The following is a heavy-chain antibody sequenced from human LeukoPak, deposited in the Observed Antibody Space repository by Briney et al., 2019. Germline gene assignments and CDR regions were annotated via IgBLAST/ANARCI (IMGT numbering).Heavy chain of an antibody. D-gene: IGHD3-3*01. CDR2: IYYSGST. J-gene: IGHJ4*02. CDR3: ARVHKQTIFGVVKSLYFDY. CDR1: GGSVSSGSYY. V-gene: IGHV4-61*01. Sequence: PSETLSLTCTVSGGSVSSGSYYWSWIRQPPGKGLEWIGYIYYSGSTNYNPSLKSRATISVDTSKNQFSLRLSSVTAADTAVYYCARVHKQTIFGVVKSLYFDYWGQGTLVTVSS.